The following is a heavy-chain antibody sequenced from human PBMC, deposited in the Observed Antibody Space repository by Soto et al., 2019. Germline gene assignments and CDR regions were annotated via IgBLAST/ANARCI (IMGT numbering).Heavy chain of an antibody. Sequence: SETLSLTCTVSGGSISSSSYYWGWIRQPPGKGLEWIGSIYYSGSTYYNPSLKSRITISVDTSKNQFSLKLSSVTAADTAVYYCASWVYDILTDFMDVWGQGTTVTVS. V-gene: IGHV4-39*01. CDR3: ASWVYDILTDFMDV. D-gene: IGHD3-9*01. CDR1: GGSISSSSYY. CDR2: IYYSGST. J-gene: IGHJ6*02.